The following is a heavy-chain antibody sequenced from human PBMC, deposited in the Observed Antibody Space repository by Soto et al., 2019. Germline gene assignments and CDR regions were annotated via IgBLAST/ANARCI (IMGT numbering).Heavy chain of an antibody. D-gene: IGHD1-26*01. J-gene: IGHJ4*02. Sequence: GGSLRLSCAASGFTFSTYWMHWVRQAPGKGLVWVSLINPDGSTTHYADSVKGRFTISRNNAKNTVYLQMTSLRVEDTAVYYCARDLRGSPDYWGQGTLVTVPS. CDR3: ARDLRGSPDY. V-gene: IGHV3-74*01. CDR2: INPDGSTT. CDR1: GFTFSTYW.